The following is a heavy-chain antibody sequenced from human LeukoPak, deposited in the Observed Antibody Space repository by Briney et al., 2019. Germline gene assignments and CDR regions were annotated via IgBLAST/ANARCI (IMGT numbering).Heavy chain of an antibody. CDR3: AGSRRVTMVVTQPYYYYMDV. Sequence: SVKVSCKASGGTFSSYAISWVRQAPGQGLEWMGGIIPIFGTANYAQKFQGRVTITTDESTSTAYMELSSLRSEDTAVYYCAGSRRVTMVVTQPYYYYMDVWGKGTTVTVSS. CDR2: IIPIFGTA. V-gene: IGHV1-69*05. D-gene: IGHD4-23*01. J-gene: IGHJ6*03. CDR1: GGTFSSYA.